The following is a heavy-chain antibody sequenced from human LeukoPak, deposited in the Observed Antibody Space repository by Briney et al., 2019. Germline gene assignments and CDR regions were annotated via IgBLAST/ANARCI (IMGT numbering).Heavy chain of an antibody. D-gene: IGHD5-18*01. V-gene: IGHV4-39*02. CDR1: GGSISSSSYY. J-gene: IGHJ4*02. CDR3: AREGRGYSYEFDY. Sequence: SETLSLTCTVSGGSISSSSYYWGWIRQPPGKGLEWIGSIYYSGSTYYNPSLKSRVTISVDTSKNQFSLKLSSVTAADTAVYYCAREGRGYSYEFDYWGQGTLVTVSS. CDR2: IYYSGST.